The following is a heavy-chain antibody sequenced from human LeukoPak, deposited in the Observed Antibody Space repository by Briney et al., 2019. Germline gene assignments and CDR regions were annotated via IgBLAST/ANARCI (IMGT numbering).Heavy chain of an antibody. V-gene: IGHV3-33*06. CDR2: IWYDGSNK. J-gene: IGHJ6*02. CDR3: AKDLYDSRYSYGAYYYYGMDV. Sequence: SGGSLRLSCAASGFTFSSYAMHWVRQAPGKGLEWVAVIWYDGSNKYYADSVKGRFTISRDNSKNTLYLQMNSLRAEDTAVYYCAKDLYDSRYSYGAYYYYGMDVWGQGTTVTVSS. D-gene: IGHD5-18*01. CDR1: GFTFSSYA.